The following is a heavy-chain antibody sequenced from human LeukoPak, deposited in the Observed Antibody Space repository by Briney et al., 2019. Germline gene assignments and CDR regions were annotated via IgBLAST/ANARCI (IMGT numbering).Heavy chain of an antibody. CDR1: GYTFTSYG. V-gene: IGHV1-18*01. J-gene: IGHJ4*02. Sequence: ASVKVSCKASGYTFTSYGIAWVRQAPGQGLEWMGWISGYNGNTNYAQKLQGRVTMTTDTSTSTAYMELRSLRSDDTAVYYCARAGLYSSSSYPDYWGQGTLVTVSS. D-gene: IGHD6-6*01. CDR2: ISGYNGNT. CDR3: ARAGLYSSSSYPDY.